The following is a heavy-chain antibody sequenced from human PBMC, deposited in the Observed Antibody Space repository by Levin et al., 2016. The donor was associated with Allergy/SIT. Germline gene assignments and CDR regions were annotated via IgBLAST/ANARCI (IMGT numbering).Heavy chain of an antibody. D-gene: IGHD2-2*02. Sequence: SETLSLTCNVSGFSFSSGYYWAWIRQPPGKGLEWIGSMYHSGSTCYYPSLQSRVSMSVDTSNNQFSLNLRSVTAADTAVYYCARLWCGDGTTTCYNRNWFDPWGRGNPRSPSPQ. CDR2: MYHSGST. CDR3: ARLWCGDGTTTCYNRNWFDP. CDR1: GFSFSSGYY. V-gene: IGHV4-38-2*02. J-gene: IGHJ5*02.